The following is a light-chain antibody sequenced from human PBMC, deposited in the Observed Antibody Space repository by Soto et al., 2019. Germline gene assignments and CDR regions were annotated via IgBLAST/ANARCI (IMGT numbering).Light chain of an antibody. CDR3: HQYNTWPSFT. CDR2: DAS. CDR1: QSVSSN. Sequence: ELVRTECPATLSVTPGESATLSCRASQSVSSNLGWYQQKPGQTPRLLIYDASTRATAIPARFSGSGSGTEFTLTISSLQSEDFAVYYCHQYNTWPSFTFGPGTKVDVK. J-gene: IGKJ3*01. V-gene: IGKV3-15*01.